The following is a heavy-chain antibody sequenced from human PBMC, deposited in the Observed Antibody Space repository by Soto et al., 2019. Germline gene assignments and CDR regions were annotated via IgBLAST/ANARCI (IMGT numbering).Heavy chain of an antibody. Sequence: PVGSLRLSCAISGFSVSSNYLSWVRQAPGKGLEWVSVHYSGGSTYYAASVQGRFTISRDKSNNTLYLQMRRVRAEDTAVYFCARHRHPRGTVGATSPLDPWGQGTQVTVSS. D-gene: IGHD1-26*01. CDR3: ARHRHPRGTVGATSPLDP. CDR1: GFSVSSNY. CDR2: HYSGGST. V-gene: IGHV3-53*01. J-gene: IGHJ5*02.